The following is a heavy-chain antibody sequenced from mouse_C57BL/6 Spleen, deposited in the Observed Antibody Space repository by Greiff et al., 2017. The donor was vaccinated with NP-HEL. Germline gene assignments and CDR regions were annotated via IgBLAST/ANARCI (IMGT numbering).Heavy chain of an antibody. CDR3: AREGAYYSFFDY. Sequence: VQLQQSGAELVRPGTSVKVSCKASGYAFTNYLIEWVKQRPGQGLEWIGVINPGSGGTNYNEKFKGKATLTADKSSSTAYMQLSSLTSEDSAVYFGAREGAYYSFFDYWGQGTTLTVSS. CDR2: INPGSGGT. D-gene: IGHD2-12*01. J-gene: IGHJ2*01. V-gene: IGHV1-54*01. CDR1: GYAFTNYL.